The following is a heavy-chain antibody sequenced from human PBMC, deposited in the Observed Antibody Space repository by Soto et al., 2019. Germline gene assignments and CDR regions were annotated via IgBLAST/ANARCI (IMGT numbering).Heavy chain of an antibody. Sequence: SVKVSCKASGGTFSSYAISWVRQAPGQGLEWMGGIIPIFGTANYAQKFQGRVTITADESTSTAYMELSSLRSEDTAVYYCARGLNYYDSSGYYLDYFDYWGQGTLVTVSS. CDR2: IIPIFGTA. D-gene: IGHD3-22*01. J-gene: IGHJ4*02. V-gene: IGHV1-69*13. CDR3: ARGLNYYDSSGYYLDYFDY. CDR1: GGTFSSYA.